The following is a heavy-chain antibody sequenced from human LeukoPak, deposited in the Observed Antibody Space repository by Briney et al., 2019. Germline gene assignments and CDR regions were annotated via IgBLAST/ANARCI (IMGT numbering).Heavy chain of an antibody. Sequence: ASVKVSCKASGYTFTSYDINWVRQATGQGLEWMGWMNPNSGNTGYAQKFQGRVTMTRNTSISTAYMELSSLRSEDTAVYYWGRGGGGDYYDSSGYPDYWGQGTLVTVSS. J-gene: IGHJ4*02. V-gene: IGHV1-8*01. D-gene: IGHD3-22*01. CDR3: GRGGGGDYYDSSGYPDY. CDR2: MNPNSGNT. CDR1: GYTFTSYD.